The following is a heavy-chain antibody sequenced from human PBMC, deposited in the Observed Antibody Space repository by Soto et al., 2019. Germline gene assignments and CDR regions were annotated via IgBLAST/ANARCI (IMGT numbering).Heavy chain of an antibody. J-gene: IGHJ6*02. Sequence: PSETLSLTCTVSVGSISSSSYYWGWIRQPPGKGLEWIGSISSSGSTYYKPSLKSRVAMSVDTSKNQFSLKLSSVTAADTAVYYCARRDYYYYYGMDVWGQGTTVTVSS. CDR3: ARRDYYYYYGMDV. V-gene: IGHV4-39*01. CDR2: ISSSGST. CDR1: VGSISSSSYY.